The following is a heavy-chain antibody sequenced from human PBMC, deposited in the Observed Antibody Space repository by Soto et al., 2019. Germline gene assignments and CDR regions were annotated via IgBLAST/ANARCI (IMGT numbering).Heavy chain of an antibody. D-gene: IGHD3-10*01. Sequence: SETLSLTCTVSGGSISSYYWSWIRQPPGKGLEWIGYIYYSGSTNYNPSLKSRVTISVETSKNQFSLKLSSVTAADTAVYYCARGYYYGSGSYYQDYWGQGTLVTVSS. CDR3: ARGYYYGSGSYYQDY. J-gene: IGHJ4*02. V-gene: IGHV4-59*01. CDR2: IYYSGST. CDR1: GGSISSYY.